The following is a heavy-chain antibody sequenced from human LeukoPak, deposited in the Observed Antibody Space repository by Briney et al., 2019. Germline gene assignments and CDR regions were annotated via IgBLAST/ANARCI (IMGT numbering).Heavy chain of an antibody. Sequence: SETLSLTCAVYGGSFSGYYWSWIRQPPGKGLEWIGEINHSGSTNYNPSLKSRVTISVDTSKNQFSLKLSSVTAADTAVYYCARVFSTVTGGFDYWGQGTLVTVSS. J-gene: IGHJ4*02. CDR2: INHSGST. D-gene: IGHD4-17*01. CDR3: ARVFSTVTGGFDY. CDR1: GGSFSGYY. V-gene: IGHV4-34*01.